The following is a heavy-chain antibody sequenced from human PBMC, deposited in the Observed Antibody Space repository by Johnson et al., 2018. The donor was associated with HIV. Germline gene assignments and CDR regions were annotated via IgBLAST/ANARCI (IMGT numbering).Heavy chain of an antibody. Sequence: QVQLVESGGGVVQPGRSLRLSCVASGFTFSSYAMHWVRQAPGKGLEWVAVISYDGSNKYYADSVKGRFTISRDNSKNTLYLQMNSLRAEDTAVYYCARDLAGTERGNAFDIWGQGTMVTVSS. D-gene: IGHD1-1*01. V-gene: IGHV3-30*04. CDR1: GFTFSSYA. CDR2: ISYDGSNK. J-gene: IGHJ3*02. CDR3: ARDLAGTERGNAFDI.